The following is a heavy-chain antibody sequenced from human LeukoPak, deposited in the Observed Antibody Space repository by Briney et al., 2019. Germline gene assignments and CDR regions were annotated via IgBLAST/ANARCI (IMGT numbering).Heavy chain of an antibody. J-gene: IGHJ5*02. CDR3: ARGLVVITSYWFDP. CDR2: INHSGST. CDR1: GGSFSGYY. D-gene: IGHD3-22*01. Sequence: ASETLSLTCAVYGGSFSGYYWSWIRQPPGKGLEWIGEINHSGSTNYNPSLKSRVTISVDTSKNQFSLKLSSVTAADTAVYYCARGLVVITSYWFDPWGQGTLVTVSS. V-gene: IGHV4-34*01.